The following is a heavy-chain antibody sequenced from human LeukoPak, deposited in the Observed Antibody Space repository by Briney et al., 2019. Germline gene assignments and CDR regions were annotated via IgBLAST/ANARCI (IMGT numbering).Heavy chain of an antibody. CDR1: GGSISSYY. J-gene: IGHJ6*03. CDR2: IYTSGST. Sequence: PSETLSLTCTVSGGSISSYYWSWIRQPPGKGLEWIGYIYTSGSTNYNPSLKSRVTISVDTSKNQSSLKLSSVTAADTAVYYCARQRRGTAVAGTGYYMDVWGKGTTVTVSS. V-gene: IGHV4-4*09. CDR3: ARQRRGTAVAGTGYYMDV. D-gene: IGHD6-19*01.